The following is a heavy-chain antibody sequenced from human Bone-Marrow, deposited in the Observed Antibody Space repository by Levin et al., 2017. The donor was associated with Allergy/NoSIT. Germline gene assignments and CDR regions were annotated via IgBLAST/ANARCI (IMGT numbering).Heavy chain of an antibody. CDR3: ARVPLAYYYYGMDV. CDR1: GYTFTSYD. J-gene: IGHJ6*02. CDR2: MNPNSGNT. Sequence: GASVKVSCKASGYTFTSYDINWVRQATGQGLEWMGWMNPNSGNTGYAQKFQGRVTMTRNTSISTAYMELSSLRSEDTAVYYCARVPLAYYYYGMDVWGQGTTVTVSS. V-gene: IGHV1-8*01.